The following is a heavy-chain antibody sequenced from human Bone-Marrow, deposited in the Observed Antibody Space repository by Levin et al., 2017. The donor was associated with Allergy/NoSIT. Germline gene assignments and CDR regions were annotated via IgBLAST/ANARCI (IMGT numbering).Heavy chain of an antibody. V-gene: IGHV3-23*01. J-gene: IGHJ6*02. CDR2: ISASGRTT. D-gene: IGHD1-26*01. CDR1: GFTFGAYA. Sequence: AGGSLRLSCATSGFTFGAYAMSWVRQAPGRGLEWVSAISASGRTTYYADSVKGRFITSRDRSKSTLFLEMNSLRGEDTAVYYCAKEIIVGATKFYYYGMDVWGQGTTVTVSS. CDR3: AKEIIVGATKFYYYGMDV.